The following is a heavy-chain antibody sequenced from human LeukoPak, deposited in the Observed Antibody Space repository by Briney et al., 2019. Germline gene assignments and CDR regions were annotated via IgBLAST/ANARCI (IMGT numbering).Heavy chain of an antibody. CDR2: IKQDGSEK. Sequence: GGSLRLSCAASGFTFSSYWMSWVRQAPGKGLEWVANIKQDGSEKYYVDSVKGRFTISRDNAKNSLYLQMNSLRAEDTAVYYCARRSRLQRLYYFDYWGQGTLVTVSS. CDR1: GFTFSSYW. J-gene: IGHJ4*02. CDR3: ARRSRLQRLYYFDY. D-gene: IGHD5-24*01. V-gene: IGHV3-7*01.